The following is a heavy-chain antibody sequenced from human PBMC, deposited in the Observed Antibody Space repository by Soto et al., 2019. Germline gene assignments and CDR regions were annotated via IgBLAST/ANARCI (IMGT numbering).Heavy chain of an antibody. CDR1: RFIFGRYW. CDR2: IKEDGSEK. Sequence: GGCLRLSCAASRFIFGRYWVSWVRQAPGKGLECVDNIKEDGSEKYYVDSVKGRFTISRDNAKNSLYLQMNSLRAEDTAVYYCVRDMDVWGQGTTVTVSS. CDR3: VRDMDV. V-gene: IGHV3-7*03. J-gene: IGHJ6*02.